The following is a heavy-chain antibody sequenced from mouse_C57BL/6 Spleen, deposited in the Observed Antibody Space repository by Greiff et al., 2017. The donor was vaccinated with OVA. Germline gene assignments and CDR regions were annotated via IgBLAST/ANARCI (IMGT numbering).Heavy chain of an antibody. J-gene: IGHJ4*01. CDR2: INPNYGTT. CDR3: AIYYDYHYAMDY. V-gene: IGHV1-39*01. D-gene: IGHD2-4*01. CDR1: GYSFTDYN. Sequence: VQLKESGPELVKPGASVKISCKASGYSFTDYNMNWVKQSNGKSLEWIGVINPNYGTTSYNQKFKGKATLTVDQSSSTAYMQLNSLTSEDSAVYYCAIYYDYHYAMDYWGQGTSVTVSS.